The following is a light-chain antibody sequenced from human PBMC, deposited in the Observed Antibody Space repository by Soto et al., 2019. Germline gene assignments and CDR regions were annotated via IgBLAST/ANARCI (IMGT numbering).Light chain of an antibody. CDR1: QGIGVR. J-gene: IGKJ1*01. V-gene: IGKV1-12*01. CDR2: SAS. CDR3: LQVSSFPRT. Sequence: IQMTQSPSSLSASIGDRVTITCRARQGIGVRLAWFQQKPGKAPQYLIQSASSLQSGVPSRFSGSGSGTEFILTINSLQPEDVAIYYCLQVSSFPRTFGQGTKVE.